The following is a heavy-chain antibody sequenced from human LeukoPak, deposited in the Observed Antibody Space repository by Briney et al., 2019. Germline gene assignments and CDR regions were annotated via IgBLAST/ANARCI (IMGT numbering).Heavy chain of an antibody. CDR1: GYTFTGYY. J-gene: IGHJ6*03. CDR3: ARGGYQLLLDHYYYMDV. Sequence: ASVKVSCKASGYTFTGYYMHWMRQAPGQGLEWMGRINPNSGGTNYAQKFQGRVTMTRDTSISTAYMELSRLRSDDTAVYYCARGGYQLLLDHYYYMDVWGKGTTVTVSS. CDR2: INPNSGGT. V-gene: IGHV1-2*06. D-gene: IGHD2-2*01.